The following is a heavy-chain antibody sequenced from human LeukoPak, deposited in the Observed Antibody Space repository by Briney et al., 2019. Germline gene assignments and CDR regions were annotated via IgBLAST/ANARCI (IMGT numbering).Heavy chain of an antibody. CDR2: ISYDGSNK. V-gene: IGHV3-30-3*01. CDR1: GFTFSSYA. CDR3: ASRPGD. Sequence: PGGSLRLSCAASGFTFSSYAMHWVRQAPGKGLEWVAVISYDGSNKYYADSVKGRFTISRDNSKNTLYLQMNSLRAEDTAVYYCASRPGDWGQGTLVTVSS. J-gene: IGHJ4*02.